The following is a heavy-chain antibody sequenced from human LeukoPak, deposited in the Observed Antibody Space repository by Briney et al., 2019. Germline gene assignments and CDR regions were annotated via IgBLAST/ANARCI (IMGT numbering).Heavy chain of an antibody. CDR2: ISWNSGSI. J-gene: IGHJ4*02. CDR1: GFTFDDYA. CDR3: AKVRRYYGSGSYYKGEGFDY. D-gene: IGHD3-10*01. V-gene: IGHV3-9*01. Sequence: GGSLRLSCAASGFTFDDYAMHWVRQAPGKGLEWVSGISWNSGSIGYADSVKGRFTISRDNAKNSLYLQMNSLRAEDTALYYCAKVRRYYGSGSYYKGEGFDYWGQGTLVTVSS.